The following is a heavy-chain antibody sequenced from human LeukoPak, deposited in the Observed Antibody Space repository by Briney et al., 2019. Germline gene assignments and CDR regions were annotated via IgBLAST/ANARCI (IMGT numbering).Heavy chain of an antibody. D-gene: IGHD5-24*01. V-gene: IGHV3-74*01. CDR1: EFTVSSNY. Sequence: PGGSLRLSCAASEFTVSSNYMSWVRQAPGKGLVWVSRINNDGSSTNYADSVKGRFTISRDNAKNTLYLQMHSLRAEDTAVYYCAREGDGYNDAFDIWGQGTMVTVSS. J-gene: IGHJ3*02. CDR2: INNDGSST. CDR3: AREGDGYNDAFDI.